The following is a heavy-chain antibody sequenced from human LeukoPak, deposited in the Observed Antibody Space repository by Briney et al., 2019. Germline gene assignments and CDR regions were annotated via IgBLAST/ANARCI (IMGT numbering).Heavy chain of an antibody. D-gene: IGHD2-2*01. CDR2: IIPIFGTA. CDR1: GGTFSSYA. CDR3: ARIVVVPAAMRGWFDP. J-gene: IGHJ5*02. Sequence: SVKVSCKASGGTFSSYAISWVRQAPGQGLEWMGGIIPIFGTANYAQKFQGRVTITTDESTSTAYMELSSLRSEDTAVYYCARIVVVPAAMRGWFDPWGQGTLVTVSS. V-gene: IGHV1-69*05.